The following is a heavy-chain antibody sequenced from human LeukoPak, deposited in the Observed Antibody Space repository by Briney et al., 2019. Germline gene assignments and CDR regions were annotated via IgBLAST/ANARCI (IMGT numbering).Heavy chain of an antibody. V-gene: IGHV3-21*01. J-gene: IGHJ4*02. CDR2: ISSSSSYI. Sequence: GGSLRLSCAASGFTFSSYSMNWVRQAPGKGLEWVSSISSSSSYIYYADSVKGRFTISRDNAKNSLYLQMNSLRAEDTAVYYCARDAADYDSSGYYLYYFDYWGQGTLVTVSS. D-gene: IGHD3-22*01. CDR1: GFTFSSYS. CDR3: ARDAADYDSSGYYLYYFDY.